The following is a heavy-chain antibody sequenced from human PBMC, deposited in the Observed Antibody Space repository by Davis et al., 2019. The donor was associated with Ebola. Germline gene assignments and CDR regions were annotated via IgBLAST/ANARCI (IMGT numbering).Heavy chain of an antibody. D-gene: IGHD6-13*01. CDR3: TKGQGYFLDY. CDR2: LWSGGLNK. CDR1: GFTFSSYA. J-gene: IGHJ4*02. Sequence: GESLKISCAASGFTFSSYAMNWVRQAPGKGPEWVSGLWSGGLNKYYADSVKGRFTFSRDNSKNTLYLQMDTLRVEDTALYYCTKGQGYFLDYWGQGTLVTVSS. V-gene: IGHV3-23*03.